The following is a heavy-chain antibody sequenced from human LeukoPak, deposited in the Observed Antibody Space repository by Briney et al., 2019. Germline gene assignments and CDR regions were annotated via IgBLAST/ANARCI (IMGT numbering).Heavy chain of an antibody. J-gene: IGHJ3*02. CDR1: GFSFSSYS. V-gene: IGHV3-21*01. CDR3: AREIGGSSSPGDDAFDI. Sequence: GGSLRLSCAASGFSFSSYSMNWVRQAPGKGLEWVSSISSSGFYIYYADSVKGRFSISRDNAKSSLYLQMNSLRAEDTAVYYCAREIGGSSSPGDDAFDIWGQGTMVTVSS. D-gene: IGHD6-13*01. CDR2: ISSSGFYI.